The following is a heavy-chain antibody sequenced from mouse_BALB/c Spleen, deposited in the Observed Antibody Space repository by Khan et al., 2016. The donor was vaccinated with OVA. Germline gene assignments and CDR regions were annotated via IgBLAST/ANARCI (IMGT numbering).Heavy chain of an antibody. CDR3: AREEALYYFDY. V-gene: IGHV1-76*01. CDR2: IYPGTNNT. J-gene: IGHJ2*01. Sequence: QMQLEESGAELVRPGASVNLSCKTSGYIFTSYWIHWVKQRSGQGLEWIARIYPGTNNTYYNEKLKDKATLTADKSSSTVYMQLSSPKSEDSAVYFCAREEALYYFDYWGQGTTLTVSS. D-gene: IGHD3-2*02. CDR1: GYIFTSYW.